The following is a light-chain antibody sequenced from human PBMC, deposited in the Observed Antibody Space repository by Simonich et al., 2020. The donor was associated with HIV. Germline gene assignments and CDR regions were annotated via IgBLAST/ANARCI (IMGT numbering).Light chain of an antibody. V-gene: IGLV2-14*01. Sequence: QSALTQPASVSGSPGQSITISCTGTSSDVGGYNYVSWYQQHPGKAPKLMIYDVRKRPSGVSNRFSGSKSGNTASLTISGLHAEDEADYYCSSYTSSSTLVFGGGTKLTVL. CDR2: DVR. CDR3: SSYTSSSTLV. J-gene: IGLJ2*01. CDR1: SSDVGGYNY.